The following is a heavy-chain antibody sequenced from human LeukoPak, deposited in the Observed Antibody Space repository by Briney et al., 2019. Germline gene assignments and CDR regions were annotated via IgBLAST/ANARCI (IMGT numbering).Heavy chain of an antibody. CDR1: GDSVSSDSGA. D-gene: IGHD3-10*01. CDR2: TYYRSKWYY. CDR3: ARYETSSRVLDF. Sequence: SQTLSLTCDISGDSVSSDSGAWNWIRQSPSRGLEWLGRTYYRSKWYYDYAPSVKSRIGINPDTSKNQISLQLNSVTPEDTAVYFCARYETSSRVLDFWGQGTLVTVSS. J-gene: IGHJ4*02. V-gene: IGHV6-1*01.